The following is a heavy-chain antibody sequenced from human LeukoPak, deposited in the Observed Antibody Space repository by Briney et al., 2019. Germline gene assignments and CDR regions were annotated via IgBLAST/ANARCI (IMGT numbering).Heavy chain of an antibody. V-gene: IGHV1-2*02. D-gene: IGHD2-15*01. Sequence: ASVKVSCKASGYTFTGYYMHWVRQAPGQGLEWMGWINPNSGGTNYAQKLQGRVTMTTDTSTSTAYMELRSLRSDDTAVYYCARNTCSGGSCYSDYWGQGTLVTVSS. CDR3: ARNTCSGGSCYSDY. J-gene: IGHJ4*02. CDR2: INPNSGGT. CDR1: GYTFTGYY.